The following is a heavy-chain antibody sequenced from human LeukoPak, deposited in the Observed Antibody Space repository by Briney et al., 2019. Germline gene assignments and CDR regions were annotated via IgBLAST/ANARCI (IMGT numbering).Heavy chain of an antibody. V-gene: IGHV3-23*01. D-gene: IGHD1-26*01. J-gene: IGHJ4*02. CDR3: PKDLRYSGSCRAFDY. Sequence: PGGSLRLSCPASGFTFSSYAMTWVRQAPGKGLEWVSGISGSGASTYYADSVKGRFTISRDNSKNTMYLQMNSLRAEDTAVYYCPKDLRYSGSCRAFDYCGQGTLVTVSS. CDR2: ISGSGAST. CDR1: GFTFSSYA.